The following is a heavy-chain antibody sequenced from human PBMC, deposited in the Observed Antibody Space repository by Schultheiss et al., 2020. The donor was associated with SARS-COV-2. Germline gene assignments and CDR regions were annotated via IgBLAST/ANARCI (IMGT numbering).Heavy chain of an antibody. CDR2: IRSKANSYAT. CDR1: GFTFSSHS. Sequence: GGSLRLSCEASGFTFSSHSMNWVRQASGKGLEWVGRIRSKANSYATAYAASVKGRFTISRDDSKNTLYLQMNSLKTEDTAVYYCTSLPGGDGYRGYADWGQGTLVTVSS. J-gene: IGHJ4*02. D-gene: IGHD5-24*01. CDR3: TSLPGGDGYRGYAD. V-gene: IGHV3-73*01.